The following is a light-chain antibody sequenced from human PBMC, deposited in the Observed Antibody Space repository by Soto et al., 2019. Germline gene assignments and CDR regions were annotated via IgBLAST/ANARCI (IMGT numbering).Light chain of an antibody. J-gene: IGKJ1*01. V-gene: IGKV3-20*01. CDR1: QAVGGTY. CDR3: QQYGSSPQIT. Sequence: EIVLTQSPGTLSLSPGERASLSCRASQAVGGTYLAWYQHKPGQAPRLLIYGASNRAAGIPDRFGGSGSGTDFTLTISRLEPEDFAVYYCQQYGSSPQITFGQGTKVDIK. CDR2: GAS.